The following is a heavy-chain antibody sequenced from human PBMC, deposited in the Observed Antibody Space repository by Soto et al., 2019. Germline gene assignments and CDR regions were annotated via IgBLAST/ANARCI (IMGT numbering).Heavy chain of an antibody. CDR3: ARGKNSFDY. J-gene: IGHJ4*02. Sequence: GGSLRLSCEVSGFTFSDYYMDWVRQTPEKGLEWIARSRNKDHGYTTEYAASVRGRFTISRDDSKNLLYLQLNSLKTEDTAVYYCARGKNSFDYWGQGALVTVS. CDR2: SRNKDHGYTT. V-gene: IGHV3-72*01. CDR1: GFTFSDYY.